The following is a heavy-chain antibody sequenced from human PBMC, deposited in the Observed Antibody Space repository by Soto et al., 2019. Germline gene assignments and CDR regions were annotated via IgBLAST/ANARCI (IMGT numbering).Heavy chain of an antibody. CDR3: ARHPESGSYYVGLDY. D-gene: IGHD3-22*01. CDR1: GGTFSSYA. J-gene: IGHJ4*02. Sequence: QVQLVQSGAEVKKPGSSVKVSCKASGGTFSSYAISWVRQAPGQGLEWMGGIIPIFGTANYAQKFQGRVTITADETTSAAYLDLSSLRSEDTAVYYCARHPESGSYYVGLDYWGQGTLVTVSS. V-gene: IGHV1-69*12. CDR2: IIPIFGTA.